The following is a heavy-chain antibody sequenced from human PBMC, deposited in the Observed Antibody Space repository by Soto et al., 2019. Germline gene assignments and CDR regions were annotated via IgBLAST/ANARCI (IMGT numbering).Heavy chain of an antibody. CDR1: GYSFTSYW. J-gene: IGHJ6*03. D-gene: IGHD3-3*01. CDR2: IYPGDSDT. CDR3: ARSGRFLEWRYNSFKYYHYYYLDV. Sequence: PGESLKISCKGSGYSFTSYWIGWVRQMPGKGLEWMGIIYPGDSDTRYSPSFQGQVTISADKSISTAYLQWSSLKASDTAMYYCARSGRFLEWRYNSFKYYHYYYLDVWGKGTTVTVSS. V-gene: IGHV5-51*01.